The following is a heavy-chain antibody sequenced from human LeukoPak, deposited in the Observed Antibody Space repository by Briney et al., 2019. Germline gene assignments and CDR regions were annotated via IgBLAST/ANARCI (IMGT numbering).Heavy chain of an antibody. V-gene: IGHV4-59*01. CDR2: INYSGST. D-gene: IGHD6-19*01. CDR3: AASGWPSNSFGV. Sequence: PSETLSLTCTVSGTSINNYYWHWIRQPPGKGLEWIGYINYSGSTNYNPSLKSRITMSLDTSKSQFSLKLSSVTPADTAVYYCAASGWPSNSFGVWGQGTTVTVSS. CDR1: GTSINNYY. J-gene: IGHJ6*02.